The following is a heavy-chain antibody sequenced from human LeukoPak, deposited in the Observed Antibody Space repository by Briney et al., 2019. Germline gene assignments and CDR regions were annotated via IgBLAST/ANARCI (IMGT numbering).Heavy chain of an antibody. V-gene: IGHV1-8*01. J-gene: IGHJ4*02. Sequence: ASVKVSCKASGYTFTSYDINWVRQATGQGLEWMGWMNPNSGNTGYAQKFQGRVTMTRDTSISTAYMELSRLRSDDTAVYYCARDPYYYASGSYVDYWGQGTLVTVSS. D-gene: IGHD3-10*01. CDR3: ARDPYYYASGSYVDY. CDR2: MNPNSGNT. CDR1: GYTFTSYD.